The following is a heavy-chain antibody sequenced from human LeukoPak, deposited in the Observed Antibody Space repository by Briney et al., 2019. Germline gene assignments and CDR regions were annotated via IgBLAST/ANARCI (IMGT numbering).Heavy chain of an antibody. V-gene: IGHV3-53*01. Sequence: GGSLRLSCAASGFTVSDNYMSWFRQAPGKGLEWLSVLDSGGSAIYADSVRGRFTISRDNSKNTLHLQMDSLTIEDSALYYCARDHVVASGAVAYWGQGTLVTVSS. CDR1: GFTVSDNY. CDR3: ARDHVVASGAVAY. CDR2: LDSGGSA. J-gene: IGHJ4*02. D-gene: IGHD2-15*01.